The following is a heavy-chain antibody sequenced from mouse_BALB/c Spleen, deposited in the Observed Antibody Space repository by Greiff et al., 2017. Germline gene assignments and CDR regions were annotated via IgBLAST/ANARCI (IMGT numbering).Heavy chain of an antibody. CDR1: GYTFTDYN. CDR2: INPNNGGT. D-gene: IGHD1-2*01. J-gene: IGHJ2*01. V-gene: IGHV1-18*01. Sequence: EVKLVESGPELVKPGASVKIPCKASGYTFTDYNMDWVKQSHGKSLEWIGDINPNNGGTIYNQKFKGKATLTVDKSSSTAYMELRSLTSEDTAVYYCARWVTTAKDFDYWGQGTTLTVSS. CDR3: ARWVTTAKDFDY.